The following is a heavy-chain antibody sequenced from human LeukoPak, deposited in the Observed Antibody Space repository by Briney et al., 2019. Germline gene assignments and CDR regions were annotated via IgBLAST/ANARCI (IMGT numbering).Heavy chain of an antibody. D-gene: IGHD6-19*01. CDR3: AKNSVVAGAYYYHYYMDV. CDR1: GFTVSSNY. CDR2: IYSGGST. V-gene: IGHV3-53*05. Sequence: AGGSLRLSCAASGFTVSSNYMSWVRQAPGKGLEWVSVIYSGGSTYYADSVKGRFTISRDNSKNTLYLQMNSLRAEDTAVYYCAKNSVVAGAYYYHYYMDVWGKGTTVTVSS. J-gene: IGHJ6*03.